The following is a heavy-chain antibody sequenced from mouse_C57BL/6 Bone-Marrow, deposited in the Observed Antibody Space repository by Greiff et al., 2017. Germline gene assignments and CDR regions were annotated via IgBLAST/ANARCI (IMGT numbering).Heavy chain of an antibody. CDR1: GFTFTDYY. CDR2: IRNKANGYTT. J-gene: IGHJ2*01. V-gene: IGHV7-3*01. Sequence: VESGGGLVQPGGSLSLSCAASGFTFTDYYMSWVRQPPGKALEWLGFIRNKANGYTTEYSASVKGRFTISRDNSQSILYLQMNALRAEDSATYYCARGLGHFDYGGQGTTLTVSS. D-gene: IGHD4-1*01. CDR3: ARGLGHFDY.